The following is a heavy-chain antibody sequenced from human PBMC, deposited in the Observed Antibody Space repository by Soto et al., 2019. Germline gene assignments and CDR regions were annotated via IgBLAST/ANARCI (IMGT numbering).Heavy chain of an antibody. CDR2: IRSKANSYAT. J-gene: IGHJ4*02. Sequence: GGSLRLSCEASGFTFSGSAMHWVRQASGKGLEWVGRIRSKANSYATAYAASVKGRFSISRDESKNTAYLQMNSLKTEDTAVYFCARCHRGLRCHLDYWGQGTLVTVSS. CDR3: ARCHRGLRCHLDY. V-gene: IGHV3-73*01. CDR1: GFTFSGSA. D-gene: IGHD4-17*01.